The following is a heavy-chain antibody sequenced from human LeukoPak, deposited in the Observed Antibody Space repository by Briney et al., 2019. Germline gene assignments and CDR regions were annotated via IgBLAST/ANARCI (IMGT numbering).Heavy chain of an antibody. J-gene: IGHJ4*02. V-gene: IGHV4-34*01. CDR1: GGSFSGYY. CDR3: ARGAPVANDFWSGYYTDYHYFDY. Sequence: SETLSLTCAVYGGSFSGYYWSWIRQPPGKGLEWIGYIYHSGSTYYNPSLKSRVTISVDRSKNQFSLKLSSVTAADTAVYYCARGAPVANDFWSGYYTDYHYFDYWGQGTLVTVSS. D-gene: IGHD3-3*01. CDR2: IYHSGST.